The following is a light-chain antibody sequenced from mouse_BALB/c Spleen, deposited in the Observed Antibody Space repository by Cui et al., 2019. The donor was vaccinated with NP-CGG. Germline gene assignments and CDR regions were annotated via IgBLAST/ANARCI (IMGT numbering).Light chain of an antibody. CDR3: ALWYSNHWV. CDR2: GTN. V-gene: IGLV1*01. Sequence: VLTQESALTTSPGETVTLTCRSSTGTVTTSNYANWVQEKPDHFFTGLIGGTNNRAPGVPARFSGSLIGDKAALTITGAQTEDEAVYFCALWYSNHWVFGGGTKLTVL. J-gene: IGLJ1*01. CDR1: TGTVTTSNY.